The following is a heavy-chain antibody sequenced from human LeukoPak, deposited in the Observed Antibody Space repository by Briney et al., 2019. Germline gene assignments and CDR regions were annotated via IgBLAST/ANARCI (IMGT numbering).Heavy chain of an antibody. D-gene: IGHD2-15*01. CDR1: GLTFSNYG. V-gene: IGHV3-33*01. J-gene: IGHJ4*02. Sequence: PGRSLGLSCAASGLTFSNYGMHWVRQAPGKGLEWVAVIWYDGSNKYYADSVKGRFTISRDNSKNTLYLEMNSLRADDTAVYYCAIHCSGGSCYPYWGQGTLVTVS. CDR2: IWYDGSNK. CDR3: AIHCSGGSCYPY.